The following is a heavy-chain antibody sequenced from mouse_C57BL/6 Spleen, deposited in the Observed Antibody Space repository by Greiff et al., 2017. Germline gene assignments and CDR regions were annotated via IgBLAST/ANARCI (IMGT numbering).Heavy chain of an antibody. CDR3: ARDQDYYGSSYWYFDV. D-gene: IGHD1-1*01. Sequence: EVKVVESGGGLVKPGGSLKLSCAASGFTFSSYAMSWVRQTPEKRLEWVATISDGGSYTYYPDNVKGRFTISRDNAKNNLYLQMSHLKSEDTAMYYCARDQDYYGSSYWYFDVWGTGTTVTVSS. V-gene: IGHV5-4*01. J-gene: IGHJ1*03. CDR2: ISDGGSYT. CDR1: GFTFSSYA.